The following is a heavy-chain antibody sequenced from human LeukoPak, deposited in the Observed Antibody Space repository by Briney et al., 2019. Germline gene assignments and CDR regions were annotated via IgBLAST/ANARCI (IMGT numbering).Heavy chain of an antibody. Sequence: ASVKVSCKASGYTFTSYGISWVRQAPGQGLEWMGWISAYNGNTNYAQKLQGKVTMTTDTSTSTAYMELRSLRSDDTAVYYRARDLRCSGGSCYSYYYYMDVWGKGTTVTVSS. V-gene: IGHV1-18*01. CDR1: GYTFTSYG. CDR3: ARDLRCSGGSCYSYYYYMDV. J-gene: IGHJ6*03. D-gene: IGHD2-15*01. CDR2: ISAYNGNT.